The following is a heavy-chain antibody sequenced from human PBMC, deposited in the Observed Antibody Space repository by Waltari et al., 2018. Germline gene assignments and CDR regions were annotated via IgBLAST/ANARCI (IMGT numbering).Heavy chain of an antibody. CDR3: ARTITGTLGYYYYYMDV. CDR1: GGSISSYY. D-gene: IGHD1-7*01. Sequence: QVQLQESGPGLVKPSETLSLTCTVSGGSISSYYWSWIRQPPGKGLEWIGYIYYSGSTNYNPALKSRVTISVDTSKNQFSLKLSSVTAADTAVYYCARTITGTLGYYYYYMDVWGKGTTVTVSS. J-gene: IGHJ6*03. V-gene: IGHV4-59*01. CDR2: IYYSGST.